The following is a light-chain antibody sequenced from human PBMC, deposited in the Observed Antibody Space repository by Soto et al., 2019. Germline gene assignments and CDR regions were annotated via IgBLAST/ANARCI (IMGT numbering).Light chain of an antibody. CDR2: VAC. V-gene: IGKV1-39*01. J-gene: IGKJ1*01. CDR3: QHSYSQWT. Sequence: IKMTQSPSSLSPCVGAVFTIPCRASQNIASSVNWYQQKPGEAPKLLIYVACSLQSGVPSRCSGSGAATYITFTSSILQPEDSATYYHQHSYSQWTFGQGTKVDIK. CDR1: QNIASS.